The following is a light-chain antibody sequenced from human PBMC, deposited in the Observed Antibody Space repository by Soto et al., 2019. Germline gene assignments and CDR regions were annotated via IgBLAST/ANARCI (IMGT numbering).Light chain of an antibody. CDR1: QSISSW. CDR2: KAY. J-gene: IGKJ2*01. Sequence: DIPMTQSPSTLSAYVGDRVTITCRASQSISSWLAWYQQKPGKAPKLLIYKAYSLESGVPSRFSGSGSGTEFTLTISSLQPDDFATYYCQQYNSYLVTFGQGTTLEIK. CDR3: QQYNSYLVT. V-gene: IGKV1-5*03.